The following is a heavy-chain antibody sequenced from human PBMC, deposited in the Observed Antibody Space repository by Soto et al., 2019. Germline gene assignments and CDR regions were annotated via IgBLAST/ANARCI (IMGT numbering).Heavy chain of an antibody. CDR2: IKSKTDGGTR. V-gene: IGHV3-15*01. CDR1: GLTFSNAW. Sequence: EVQLVESGGGLVKPGGSLRLSCAASGLTFSNAWMSWVRQAPGKGLEWVGGIKSKTDGGTRDYAVRVKGRFTITRDDSRNTLYLQMNSLKTEDTAVYYCTTDDPINTYWGQGTLVTVSS. CDR3: TTDDPINTY. J-gene: IGHJ4*02.